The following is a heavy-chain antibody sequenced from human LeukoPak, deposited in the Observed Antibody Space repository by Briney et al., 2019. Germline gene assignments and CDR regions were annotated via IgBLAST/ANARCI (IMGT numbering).Heavy chain of an antibody. CDR1: GFTFSSYA. D-gene: IGHD3-16*02. V-gene: IGHV3-23*01. CDR2: ISGSGGST. J-gene: IGHJ4*02. CDR3: AKGYTNNFDY. Sequence: GGSLRLSCAASGFTFSSYAMSWVRQAPRKGLEWVSSISGSGGSTHYADSVKGRFTISRDNSKNTLFLQMNNLRAEDTAVYYCAKGYTNNFDYWGQGTLVTVSS.